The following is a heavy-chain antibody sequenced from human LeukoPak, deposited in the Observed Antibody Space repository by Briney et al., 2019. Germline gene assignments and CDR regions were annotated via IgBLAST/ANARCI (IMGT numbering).Heavy chain of an antibody. J-gene: IGHJ4*02. Sequence: ASVKVSCKASGYTFTSYYMHWVRQAPGQGLEWMGIINPSGSSTSYAQKCQGRVTMTRDTSTSTVYMELSSLRSEDTAVYYCARVGTTFEFDYWGQGTLVTVSS. D-gene: IGHD2/OR15-2a*01. CDR1: GYTFTSYY. V-gene: IGHV1-46*01. CDR2: INPSGSST. CDR3: ARVGTTFEFDY.